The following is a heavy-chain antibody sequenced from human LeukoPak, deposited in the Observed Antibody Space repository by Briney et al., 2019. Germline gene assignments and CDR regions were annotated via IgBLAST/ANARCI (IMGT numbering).Heavy chain of an antibody. CDR2: ISYDGTNK. V-gene: IGHV3-30*04. D-gene: IGHD3-3*01. CDR3: ARRLSLRFDAFAV. Sequence: GGSLRLSCAASGFTFSRYAMHWVRQAPGKGLEWVALISYDGTNKYYADSVKGRFTISRDNSKNTLYLQMNSLRAEDTALYFCARRLSLRFDAFAVWGPGTVVTVSS. CDR1: GFTFSRYA. J-gene: IGHJ3*01.